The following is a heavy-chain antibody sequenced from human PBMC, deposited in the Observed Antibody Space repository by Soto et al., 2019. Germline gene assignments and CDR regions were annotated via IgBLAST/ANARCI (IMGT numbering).Heavy chain of an antibody. D-gene: IGHD5-12*01. V-gene: IGHV1-46*01. CDR2: INPSGGST. CDR1: GYTFTSYY. J-gene: IGHJ6*02. CDR3: ARDTSKSGRWLQFWDYYYYGMDV. Sequence: ASVKVSCKASGYTFTSYYMHWVRQAPGQGLEWMGIINPSGGSTSYAQKFQGRVTMTRDTSTSTVYMELSGLRSEDTAVYYCARDTSKSGRWLQFWDYYYYGMDVWGQGTTVTVSS.